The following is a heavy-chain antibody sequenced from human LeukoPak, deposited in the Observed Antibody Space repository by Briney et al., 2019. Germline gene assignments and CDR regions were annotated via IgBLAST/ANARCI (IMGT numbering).Heavy chain of an antibody. J-gene: IGHJ4*02. CDR1: GFTFEDYA. V-gene: IGHV3-43*02. D-gene: IGHD3-3*01. CDR2: ISGNGSNI. CDR3: AKGLPQYYDFWSGYYGGFDY. Sequence: GGSLRLSCAASGFTFEDYAMHWVRQGPGKGLEWVSLISGNGSNIYYADSVKGRFTISRDNSKNSLYLQMNSLRTEDTALYYCAKGLPQYYDFWSGYYGGFDYWGQGTLVTVSS.